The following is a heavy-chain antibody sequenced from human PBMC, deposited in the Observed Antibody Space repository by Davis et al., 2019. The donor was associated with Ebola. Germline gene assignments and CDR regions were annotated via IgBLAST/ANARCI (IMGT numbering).Heavy chain of an antibody. CDR2: ISDTGSTT. J-gene: IGHJ6*02. CDR3: AKDRTMTDFFYYGLDV. CDR1: GFTFNSYG. Sequence: PGGSLRLSCAASGFTFNSYGMSWVRQAPGKGLEWVSCISDTGSTTFYADSVKGRFTISRDNSQNTFYLEMKSLRVEDTAVYYCAKDRTMTDFFYYGLDVWGQGTTVTVSS. D-gene: IGHD3-3*01. V-gene: IGHV3-23*01.